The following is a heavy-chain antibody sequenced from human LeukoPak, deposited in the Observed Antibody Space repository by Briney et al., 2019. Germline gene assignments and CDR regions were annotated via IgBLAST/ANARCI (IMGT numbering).Heavy chain of an antibody. CDR3: ARDKRDDYYYYYMDV. V-gene: IGHV3-7*01. CDR1: GFTFSSYW. CDR2: IKQDGSEK. Sequence: TGGSLRLSCAASGFTFSSYWMSWVRQAPGKGLEWVANIKQDGSEKYYVDSVKGRFTISRDNAKNSLYLQMNSLRAEDTAVYYCARDKRDDYYYYYMDVWGKGTTVTVSS. J-gene: IGHJ6*03.